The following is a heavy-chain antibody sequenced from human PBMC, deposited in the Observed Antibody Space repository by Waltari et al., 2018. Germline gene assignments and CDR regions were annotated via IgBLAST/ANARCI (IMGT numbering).Heavy chain of an antibody. Sequence: EVHLLESGGDLVHPGGSLRLSCAASRFPFSLYPMNWGRQAPGRGREWVARVGGDGAAPIYADSVRGRFTISRDNSKTTLYLQMNSLRVEDTAVYYCATLYSDYADYWGQGTLVTVSS. CDR2: VGGDGAAP. V-gene: IGHV3-23*01. J-gene: IGHJ4*02. CDR1: RFPFSLYP. CDR3: ATLYSDYADY. D-gene: IGHD4-4*01.